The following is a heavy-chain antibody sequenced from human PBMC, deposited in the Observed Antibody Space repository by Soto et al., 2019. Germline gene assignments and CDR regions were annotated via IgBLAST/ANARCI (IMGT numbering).Heavy chain of an antibody. CDR3: ARIAADRYYYYYGMDV. J-gene: IGHJ6*02. Sequence: PSETLSLTCAVYGGSFSGYYWSWIRQPPGKGLEWIGEINHSGSTNYNPSLKSRVTISVDTSKNQFSLKLSSVTAADTAVYYCARIAADRYYYYYGMDVWGQGTRVTVSS. CDR1: GGSFSGYY. D-gene: IGHD6-13*01. CDR2: INHSGST. V-gene: IGHV4-34*01.